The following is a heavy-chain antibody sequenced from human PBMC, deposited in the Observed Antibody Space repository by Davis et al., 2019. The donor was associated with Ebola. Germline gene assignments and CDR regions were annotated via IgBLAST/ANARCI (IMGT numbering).Heavy chain of an antibody. D-gene: IGHD3-10*01. Sequence: AASVKVSCKASGGTFSSYAISWVRQAPGQGLEWMGRIIPILGIANYAQKFQGRVTITADKSTSTAYMELSSLRSEDTAVYYCARGSHIRSYFRFQDYWGQGTLVTVSS. CDR3: ARGSHIRSYFRFQDY. CDR2: IIPILGIA. CDR1: GGTFSSYA. J-gene: IGHJ4*02. V-gene: IGHV1-69*04.